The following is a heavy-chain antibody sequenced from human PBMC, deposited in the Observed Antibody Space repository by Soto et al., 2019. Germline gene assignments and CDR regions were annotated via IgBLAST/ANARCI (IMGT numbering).Heavy chain of an antibody. Sequence: GESLKISCKGSGYSFTSYWIGWVRQMPGKGLEWMGIIYPGDSDTRYSPSFQGQVTISADKSISTAYLQWSSLKASDTAMYYCARHVVLSASGNWHLYYYYHYMDVWGKGTTVTVSS. CDR2: IYPGDSDT. CDR3: ARHVVLSASGNWHLYYYYHYMDV. D-gene: IGHD2-2*01. J-gene: IGHJ6*03. CDR1: GYSFTSYW. V-gene: IGHV5-51*01.